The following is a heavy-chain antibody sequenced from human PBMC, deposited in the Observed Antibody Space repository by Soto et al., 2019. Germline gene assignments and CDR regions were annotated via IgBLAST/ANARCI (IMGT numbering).Heavy chain of an antibody. V-gene: IGHV1-46*03. CDR1: GYTFTSYY. CDR3: ARKEGDYGYYYFDY. D-gene: IGHD5-18*01. Sequence: ASVKVSCKASGYTFTSYYIHWVRQAPGQGLEWMGIINPYSGDTSHAQKFQGRVTMTWDTSTSTVYMELSSLRSEDTAMYYCARKEGDYGYYYFDYWGLGTLVTVSS. J-gene: IGHJ4*02. CDR2: INPYSGDT.